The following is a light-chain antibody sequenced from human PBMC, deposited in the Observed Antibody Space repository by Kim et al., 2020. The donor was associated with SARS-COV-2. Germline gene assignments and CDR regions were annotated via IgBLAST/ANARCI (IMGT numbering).Light chain of an antibody. CDR1: SSDVGGYNY. CDR2: DVS. CDR3: CSYAGSYTLV. J-gene: IGLJ2*01. Sequence: GQSVTISCTGTSSDVGGYNYVSWYQQHPGKAPKLTIYDVSKRPSGVPDRFSGSKSGNTASLTISGLQAEDEADYYCCSYAGSYTLVFGGGTQLTVL. V-gene: IGLV2-11*01.